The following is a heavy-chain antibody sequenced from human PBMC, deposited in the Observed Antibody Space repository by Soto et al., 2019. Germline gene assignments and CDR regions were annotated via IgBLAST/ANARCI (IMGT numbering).Heavy chain of an antibody. J-gene: IGHJ6*02. D-gene: IGHD3-10*02. Sequence: EMQLVESGGDLVQPGGSLRLSCAASGFTFSDYWMHWVRHAPGKGLVWVSRISSDGTGTTYADSVKGRFTISRANAKNTLYLPMNSMRDEDTAVYYCACSYGMDVWGQGTTVTVSS. V-gene: IGHV3-74*01. CDR2: ISSDGTGT. CDR1: GFTFSDYW. CDR3: ACSYGMDV.